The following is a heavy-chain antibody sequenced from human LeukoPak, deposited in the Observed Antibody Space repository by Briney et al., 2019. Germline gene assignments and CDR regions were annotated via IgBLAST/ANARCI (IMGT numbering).Heavy chain of an antibody. J-gene: IGHJ3*02. D-gene: IGHD1-14*01. CDR3: VRDGYKAFDI. CDR1: GFTFDDYG. CDR2: INWNGGST. Sequence: GGSLRLSCAVSGFTFDDYGMSWVRQAPGKGLEWVSGINWNGGSTGYADSVKGRFTISRDSAKNSLYLQMNSLRAEDTALYYCVRDGYKAFDIWGQGTMVTVSS. V-gene: IGHV3-20*04.